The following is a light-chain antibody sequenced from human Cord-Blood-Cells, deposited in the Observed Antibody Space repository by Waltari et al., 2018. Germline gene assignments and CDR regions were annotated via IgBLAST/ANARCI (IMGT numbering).Light chain of an antibody. J-gene: IGKJ2*01. CDR2: AAS. CDR1: QSISSY. V-gene: IGKV1-39*01. CDR3: QQSYSTPYT. Sequence: DIQMTQSPSYLSASVGERVTITCRASQSISSYLNWYHQKQGKAPNLLIYAASSLQSGVPSRFSGSGSGTDFTLTISSLQPEDFATYYCQQSYSTPYTFGQGTKLEIK.